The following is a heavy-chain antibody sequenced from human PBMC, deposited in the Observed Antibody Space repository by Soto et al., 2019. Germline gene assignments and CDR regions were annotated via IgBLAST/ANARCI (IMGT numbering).Heavy chain of an antibody. J-gene: IGHJ4*02. Sequence: VQLLESGGGLVQPGGSLRLSCAASGFTFSSYAMSWVRQAPGKGLEWVSAISGSGGSTYYADSVKGRFTISRDNSKNTLYLQMNSLRAEDTAVYYCAKANPPYCSGGSCPFDYWGQGTLVTVSS. V-gene: IGHV3-23*01. D-gene: IGHD2-15*01. CDR2: ISGSGGST. CDR3: AKANPPYCSGGSCPFDY. CDR1: GFTFSSYA.